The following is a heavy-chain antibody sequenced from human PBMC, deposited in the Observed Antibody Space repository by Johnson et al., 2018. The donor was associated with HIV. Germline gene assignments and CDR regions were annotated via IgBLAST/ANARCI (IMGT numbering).Heavy chain of an antibody. CDR3: AAYYDSSGYPRFGDALYI. V-gene: IGHV3-30*14. Sequence: VQLVESGGGVVQPGRSLRLSCAASGFTFRSYPMNWVRQAPGKGLEWVAFVSYDGGSKYYADSVKGRFTISRENAKNSLYLQMNSLRAEDTALYYCAAYYDSSGYPRFGDALYIWGQGTMVTVSS. CDR1: GFTFRSYP. D-gene: IGHD3-22*01. CDR2: VSYDGGSK. J-gene: IGHJ3*02.